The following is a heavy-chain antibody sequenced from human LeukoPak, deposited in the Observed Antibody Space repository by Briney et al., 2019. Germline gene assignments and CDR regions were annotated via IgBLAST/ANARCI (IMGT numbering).Heavy chain of an antibody. Sequence: GGSLRLSCAASGFTFSKYDLSWVRQAPGKGLECVSAIDRGVGSAYYADSVKGRFTISRDNAKNTLYLQMNSLRAEDTAVYYCARAPYSSSLYYFDYWGQGTLVTVSS. D-gene: IGHD6-13*01. V-gene: IGHV3-23*01. J-gene: IGHJ4*02. CDR3: ARAPYSSSLYYFDY. CDR2: IDRGVGSA. CDR1: GFTFSKYD.